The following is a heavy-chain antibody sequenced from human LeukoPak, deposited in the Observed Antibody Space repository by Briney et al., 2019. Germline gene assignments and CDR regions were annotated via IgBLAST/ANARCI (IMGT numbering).Heavy chain of an antibody. D-gene: IGHD2-8*02. CDR3: ARDPRDTGGSYDS. J-gene: IGHJ5*01. Sequence: ASVKVSCKASGYTFTNFYIHWVRQAPGQGPDWMGYINPRNGATGYSQKFQGRLTFTRDSSISTAYMEVSSLKSDDTALYYCARDPRDTGGSYDSWGQGTLLTVSS. V-gene: IGHV1-2*02. CDR1: GYTFTNFY. CDR2: INPRNGAT.